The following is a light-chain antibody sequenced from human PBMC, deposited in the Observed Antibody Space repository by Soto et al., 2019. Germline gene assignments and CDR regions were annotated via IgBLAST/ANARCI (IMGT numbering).Light chain of an antibody. J-gene: IGKJ2*01. Sequence: DIQMTQSPSSLSASVGDRVTITCRASQTISNYLNWYQQKPGKAPNLLIYAASNLQSGVPSRFSGSSSVTDLTLTISSLQPEDFATDYCQQSYGTPRFSFGHGTKLDIK. V-gene: IGKV1-39*01. CDR1: QTISNY. CDR2: AAS. CDR3: QQSYGTPRFS.